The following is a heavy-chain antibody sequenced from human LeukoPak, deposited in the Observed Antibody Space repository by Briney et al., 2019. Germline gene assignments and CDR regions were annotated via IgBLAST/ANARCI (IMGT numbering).Heavy chain of an antibody. J-gene: IGHJ4*02. Sequence: SETLSLTCTVSGGSISSSSYYWGWIRQPPGKGLEWIGSIYYSGSTYYNPSLKSRVTISVDTSKNQFSLKLSSVTAADTAVYYCARQSGRRRQWLDYWGQGTLVTVSS. CDR1: GGSISSSSYY. CDR3: ARQSGRRRQWLDY. D-gene: IGHD6-19*01. V-gene: IGHV4-39*07. CDR2: IYYSGST.